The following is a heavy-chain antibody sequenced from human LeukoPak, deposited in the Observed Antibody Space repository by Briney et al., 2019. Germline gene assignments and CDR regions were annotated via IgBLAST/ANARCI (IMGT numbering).Heavy chain of an antibody. CDR2: ISAYNGNT. J-gene: IGHJ6*02. CDR1: GYTFTSYG. D-gene: IGHD1-14*01. V-gene: IGHV1-18*01. CDR3: AAGTATPFWYGMDV. Sequence: ASATVSCKASGYTFTSYGISWVRQAPGQGLEWMGWISAYNGNTNYAQKLQGRVTMTTDTSTSTAYMELRSLRSEDTAVYYCAAGTATPFWYGMDVWGQGTTVTVSS.